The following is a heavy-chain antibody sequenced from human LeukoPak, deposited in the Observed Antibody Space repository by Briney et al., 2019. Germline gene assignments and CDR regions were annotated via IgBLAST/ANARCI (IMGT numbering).Heavy chain of an antibody. CDR1: GFTFSSYA. CDR3: ARVWFYGMDV. J-gene: IGHJ6*02. Sequence: GGSLRLSCAASGFTFSSYAMHWVRQTPGKGLEYVSAISSNGGSTYYANSVKGRFTISRDNSKNTLYLQMGSLRAEDMAVYYCARVWFYGMDVWGQGTTVTVSS. CDR2: ISSNGGST. V-gene: IGHV3-64*01. D-gene: IGHD3-10*01.